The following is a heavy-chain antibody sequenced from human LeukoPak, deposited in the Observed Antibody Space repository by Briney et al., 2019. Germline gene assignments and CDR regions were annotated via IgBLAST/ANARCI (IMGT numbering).Heavy chain of an antibody. D-gene: IGHD5-12*01. CDR1: GFSFSYYY. Sequence: GGSLRLSCAASGFSFSYYYMSWVRQAPGKGLEWVSGISGTGGSTDYADSVKGRFTISRDNSKNTLYLQMNSLRAEDTAVYYCAKMVDIVATITGVWGQGTLVTVSS. V-gene: IGHV3-23*01. CDR3: AKMVDIVATITGV. J-gene: IGHJ4*02. CDR2: ISGTGGST.